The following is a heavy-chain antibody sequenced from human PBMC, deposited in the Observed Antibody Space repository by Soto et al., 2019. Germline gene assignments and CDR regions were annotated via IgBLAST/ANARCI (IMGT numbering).Heavy chain of an antibody. CDR1: GFTFSSYA. V-gene: IGHV3-30-3*01. CDR3: ARDSATAHPAGGLDI. Sequence: GGSLRLSCAASGFTFSSYAMHWVRQAPGKGLEWVAVISYDGSNKYYADSVKGRFTISRDNSKNTLYLQMNSLRAEDTAVYYCARDSATAHPAGGLDIWGQGTMVTVSS. CDR2: ISYDGSNK. D-gene: IGHD5-18*01. J-gene: IGHJ3*02.